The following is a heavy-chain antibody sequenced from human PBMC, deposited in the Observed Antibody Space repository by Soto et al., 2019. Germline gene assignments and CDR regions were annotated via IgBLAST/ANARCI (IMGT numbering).Heavy chain of an antibody. J-gene: IGHJ4*02. V-gene: IGHV3-30*03. CDR3: GRSLGGSSYFSPDY. CDR2: LANDGSEQ. Sequence: QVQLVESGGGVVQPGGSLRLSCEASGFPFGGYGMHWVRQAPGEGLEWVAVLANDGSEQYYADSMKGRFTISRDNSKKPLYRQMDSLRPGDTAVYYCGRSLGGSSYFSPDYLGQGTLVTVSS. CDR1: GFPFGGYG. D-gene: IGHD6-13*01.